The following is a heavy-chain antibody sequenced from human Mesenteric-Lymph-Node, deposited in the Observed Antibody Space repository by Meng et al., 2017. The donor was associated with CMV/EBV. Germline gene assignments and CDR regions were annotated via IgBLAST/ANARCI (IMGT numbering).Heavy chain of an antibody. D-gene: IGHD4-23*01. CDR2: IRNDGSNN. V-gene: IGHV3-30*02. CDR3: AKEDGGLGPGY. Sequence: GESLKISCAASGFTFSNYGMHWVRQAPGKGLEWVSFIRNDGSNNYYIDSVKGRFTISRDNSKNTLYLQMNSLRAEDTAVYYCAKEDGGLGPGYWGQGTLVTVSS. J-gene: IGHJ4*02. CDR1: GFTFSNYG.